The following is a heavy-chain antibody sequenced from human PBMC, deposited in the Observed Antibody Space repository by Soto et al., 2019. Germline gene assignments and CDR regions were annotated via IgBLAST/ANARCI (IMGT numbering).Heavy chain of an antibody. J-gene: IGHJ3*02. Sequence: PAETLYLTGTVSGSSISNYYGSWIRQPPGKGLEWIEYIYYSGSTNYNPSLKRRVTISVDTSKNQFSLTLSSVTAADTAVYYCARHLGRGVTDAFDSWGQGTMVTVSS. CDR3: ARHLGRGVTDAFDS. V-gene: IGHV4-59*08. CDR1: GSSISNYY. D-gene: IGHD2-8*01. CDR2: IYYSGST.